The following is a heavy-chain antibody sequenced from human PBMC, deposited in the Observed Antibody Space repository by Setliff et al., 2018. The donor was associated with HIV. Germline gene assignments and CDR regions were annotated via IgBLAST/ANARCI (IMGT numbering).Heavy chain of an antibody. J-gene: IGHJ4*02. D-gene: IGHD6-13*01. V-gene: IGHV4-38-2*01. CDR2: IYQSGNA. CDR1: GHSISSGYF. CDR3: VTGYNSVWYSVF. Sequence: SETLSLTCAVTGHSISSGYFCGWIRQTPGKGLEWIGNIYQSGNAYYNPSLKSRVTISVDTSRNRFSLKLSSVTAADTAVYYCVTGYNSVWYSVFWGQGILVTVSS.